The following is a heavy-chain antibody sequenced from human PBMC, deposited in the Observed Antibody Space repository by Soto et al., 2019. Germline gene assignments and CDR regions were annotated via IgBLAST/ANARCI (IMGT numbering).Heavy chain of an antibody. J-gene: IGHJ4*02. CDR2: IYHSGST. D-gene: IGHD4-17*01. Sequence: PSETLSLTCAVSSGSISSSNWWSWVRQPPGKGLEWIGEIYHSGSTNYNPSLKSRVTISVDKSKNQFSLKLSSVTAADTAVYYCARHSGGDYYAYYFDYWGQGTLVTVSS. CDR1: SGSISSSNW. CDR3: ARHSGGDYYAYYFDY. V-gene: IGHV4-4*02.